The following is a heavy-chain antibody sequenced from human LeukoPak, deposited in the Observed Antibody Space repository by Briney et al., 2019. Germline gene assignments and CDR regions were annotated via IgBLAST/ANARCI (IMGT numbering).Heavy chain of an antibody. CDR2: IYSSGST. J-gene: IGHJ5*02. V-gene: IGHV4-4*07. D-gene: IGHD4-17*01. CDR1: GGSISTYY. CDR3: AGVQVDNGDLGWFDP. Sequence: SETLSLTCTVSGGSISTYYWSWIRQPAGKGLEWIGRIYSSGSTNYDPSLKSRVSMSVDTSKNQFSLKLSSVTAADTAVYYCAGVQVDNGDLGWFDPWGQGTLVTVSS.